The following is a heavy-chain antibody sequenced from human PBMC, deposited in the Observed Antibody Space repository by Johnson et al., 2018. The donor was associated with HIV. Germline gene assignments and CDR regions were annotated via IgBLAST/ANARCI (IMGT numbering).Heavy chain of an antibody. V-gene: IGHV3-20*04. Sequence: VQLVESGGGVVRPGGSLRLSCAASGFTFDDYGMSWVRQTPGKGLEWVSGISWNGGSTGYANSVKGRFTISRDNAKSTLYLQMNSLRAEDTAVYYCARDNGGAFDIWGPGTMVTVSS. J-gene: IGHJ3*02. CDR3: ARDNGGAFDI. D-gene: IGHD4-23*01. CDR2: ISWNGGST. CDR1: GFTFDDYG.